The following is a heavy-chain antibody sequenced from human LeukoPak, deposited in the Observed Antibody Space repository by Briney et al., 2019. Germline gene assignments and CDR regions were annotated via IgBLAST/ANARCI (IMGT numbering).Heavy chain of an antibody. J-gene: IGHJ5*02. V-gene: IGHV1-69*05. CDR3: ARVPTPYYEFWSGYYLRGSWFDP. Sequence: ASVKVSCKASGGTFSSYAISWVRQAPGQGIEWMGGIIPIFGTANYAQKFQGRVTITTDESTGTAYMELSSLRSEDTAVYYCARVPTPYYEFWSGYYLRGSWFDPWGQGTLVTVSS. CDR2: IIPIFGTA. D-gene: IGHD3-3*01. CDR1: GGTFSSYA.